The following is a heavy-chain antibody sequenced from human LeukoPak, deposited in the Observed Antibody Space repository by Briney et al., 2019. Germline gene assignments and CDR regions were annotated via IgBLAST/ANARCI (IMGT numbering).Heavy chain of an antibody. Sequence: SETLSLTCTVSGGSISSSSYYWGWIRQPPGKGLEWIGSIYYSGSTYYNPSLKSRVTISVDTSKNQFSLKLSSVTAADTAVYYCTTTPTMDDYGDYGDYWGQGTLVTVSS. J-gene: IGHJ4*02. CDR2: IYYSGST. V-gene: IGHV4-39*07. CDR3: TTTPTMDDYGDYGDY. CDR1: GGSISSSSYY. D-gene: IGHD4-17*01.